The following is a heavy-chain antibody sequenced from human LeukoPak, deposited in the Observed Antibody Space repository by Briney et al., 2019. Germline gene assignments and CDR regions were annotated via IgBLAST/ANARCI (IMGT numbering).Heavy chain of an antibody. CDR3: ARGLSPPEYYFDY. V-gene: IGHV4-34*01. CDR2: INHSGST. CDR1: GGSFSGYY. J-gene: IGHJ4*02. Sequence: SETLSLTCAVYGGSFSGYYWSWIRQPPGKGLEWIGEINHSGSTNYNPSLKSRVTISVDTSKNQFSLKLSSVTAADTAVYYCARGLSPPEYYFDYWGQGTLVTVSS.